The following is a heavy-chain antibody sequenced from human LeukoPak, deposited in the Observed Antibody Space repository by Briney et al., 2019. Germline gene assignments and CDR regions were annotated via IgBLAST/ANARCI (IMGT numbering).Heavy chain of an antibody. Sequence: QPGGSLRLSCSASGFPFSCYAMHGVRQAPGKGLEYVSAISDSGGSTYYADSVKGRFTISRDNSKNTLYLQMSSLRAEDTAVYFCVRGYSFGPYGMDVWGQGTTVTVSS. CDR3: VRGYSFGPYGMDV. CDR2: ISDSGGST. V-gene: IGHV3-64D*09. CDR1: GFPFSCYA. D-gene: IGHD2-15*01. J-gene: IGHJ6*02.